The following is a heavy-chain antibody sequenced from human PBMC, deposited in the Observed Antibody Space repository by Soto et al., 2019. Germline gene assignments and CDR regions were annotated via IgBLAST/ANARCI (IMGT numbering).Heavy chain of an antibody. V-gene: IGHV1-18*01. D-gene: IGHD4-17*01. J-gene: IGHJ5*02. CDR3: ARALDYADWFDP. Sequence: RASVKVSCKASGYTFTSYGISWVRQAPGQGLEWMGWISAYNGNTNYAQKLQGRVTMTTDTPTSTAYMELRSLRSDDTAVYYCARALDYADWFDPWGQGTLVTVSS. CDR1: GYTFTSYG. CDR2: ISAYNGNT.